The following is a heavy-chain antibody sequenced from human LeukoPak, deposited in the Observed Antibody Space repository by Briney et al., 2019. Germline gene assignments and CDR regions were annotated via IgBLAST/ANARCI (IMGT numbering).Heavy chain of an antibody. CDR3: TTLYYYDSSGYYNY. CDR2: ISSSSSTI. V-gene: IGHV3-48*01. CDR1: GFTFSSYS. Sequence: GGSLRLSCAASGFTFSSYSMNWVRQAPGKGLEWVSYISSSSSTIYYADSVKGRFTISRDNAKNSLYLQMNSLKTEDTAVYYCTTLYYYDSSGYYNYWGQGTLVTVSS. D-gene: IGHD3-22*01. J-gene: IGHJ4*02.